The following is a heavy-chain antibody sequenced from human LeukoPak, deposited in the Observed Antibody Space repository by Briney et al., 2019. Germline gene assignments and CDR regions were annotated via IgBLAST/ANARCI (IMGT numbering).Heavy chain of an antibody. CDR2: IYTSGST. CDR3: ATGGRYGEEDWFDP. V-gene: IGHV4-4*07. D-gene: IGHD4-17*01. CDR1: GGSISSYY. J-gene: IGHJ5*02. Sequence: SETLSLTCTVSGGSISSYYWSWIRQPAGEGLEWIGRIYTSGSTNYNPSLKSRVTMSVDTSKNQFSSKLSSVTAADTAVYYCATGGRYGEEDWFDPWGQGTLVTVSS.